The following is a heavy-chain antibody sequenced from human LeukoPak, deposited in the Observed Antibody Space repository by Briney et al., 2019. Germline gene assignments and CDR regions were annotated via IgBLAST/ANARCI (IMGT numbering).Heavy chain of an antibody. J-gene: IGHJ3*02. V-gene: IGHV4-59*12. CDR2: IHYNGSP. CDR3: ARGRVLYHDAFDI. Sequence: SETLSLTCTVSGGSISSYSWSWIRQPPGKGLEWIGYIHYNGSPNYNPSLKSRVTISVDKSKNQFSLKLSSVTAADTAVYYCARGRVLYHDAFDIWGQGTMVTVSS. CDR1: GGSISSYS. D-gene: IGHD2-8*01.